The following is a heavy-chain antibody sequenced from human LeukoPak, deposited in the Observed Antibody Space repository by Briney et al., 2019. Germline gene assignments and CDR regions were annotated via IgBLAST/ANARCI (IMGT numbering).Heavy chain of an antibody. CDR2: ILSGGDTT. CDR3: AKTTRTWTTGTTSPFDY. V-gene: IGHV3-23*01. J-gene: IGHJ4*02. Sequence: PGGSLRLSCAASGFIFTSYAMSWVRQAPGKGLEWVSAILSGGDTTSYADSVRGRFTISRDNSKNTLYLQMNSLRAEDTAVYYCAKTTRTWTTGTTSPFDYWGQGTLVTVSS. CDR1: GFIFTSYA. D-gene: IGHD1-1*01.